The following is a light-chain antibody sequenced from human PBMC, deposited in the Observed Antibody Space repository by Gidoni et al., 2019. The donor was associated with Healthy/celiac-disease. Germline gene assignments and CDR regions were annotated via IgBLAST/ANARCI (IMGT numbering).Light chain of an antibody. V-gene: IGKV1-39*01. J-gene: IGKJ1*01. CDR3: QQSYSTVWT. CDR2: AAS. Sequence: IQMPQSPSSLSASVGDRVTITCRASQSISSYLNWYQQKPGKAPKLLIYAASSLQSGVPSRFSGSGSGTDFTLTISRLQPEDFATYYCQQSYSTVWTFGQGTKVEIK. CDR1: QSISSY.